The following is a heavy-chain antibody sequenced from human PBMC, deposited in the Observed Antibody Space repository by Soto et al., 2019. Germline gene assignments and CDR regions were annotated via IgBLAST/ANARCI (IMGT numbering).Heavy chain of an antibody. CDR1: GGSITSDYSC. J-gene: IGHJ4*02. Sequence: QVQLQESGPGLVKPSQTLSLTCTVSGGSITSDYSCWSWIRQPPGEGLEWIGHIFDSGTTYTNPSLRNQVAISLDTSKNHFSLTLSSVTAADTAVYYCARGPSGDKVHYWGQGALVTVSS. V-gene: IGHV4-30-4*01. CDR3: ARGPSGDKVHY. CDR2: IFDSGTT. D-gene: IGHD7-27*01.